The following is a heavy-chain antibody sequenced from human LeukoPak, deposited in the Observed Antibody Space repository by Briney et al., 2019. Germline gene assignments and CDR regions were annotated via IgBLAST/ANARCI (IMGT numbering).Heavy chain of an antibody. V-gene: IGHV3-9*01. Sequence: PGRSLRLSCAASGFTFDDYAMHWVRHAPGKGLEWVSGISWNTGRIGYADSVKGRFTVSRDNAKNSVYLEMNSLRPEDTAWYFCAKDRRPNSYSMETWGQGTLVTVSS. D-gene: IGHD4-11*01. J-gene: IGHJ3*01. CDR2: ISWNTGRI. CDR1: GFTFDDYA. CDR3: AKDRRPNSYSMET.